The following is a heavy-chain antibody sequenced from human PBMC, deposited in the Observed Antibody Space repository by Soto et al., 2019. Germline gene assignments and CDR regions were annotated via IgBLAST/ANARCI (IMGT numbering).Heavy chain of an antibody. CDR1: GDPVSSGSFY. V-gene: IGHV4-61*01. Sequence: SETLSLTCTVSGDPVSSGSFYWSWIRQPPGKGLEWIGYVYYTGNSNNNPSLNSRVTISIDTSKNEFSLKLRSVTAADTAVYYCARKDYDSRIDFWGQGTLVTVS. CDR2: VYYTGNS. CDR3: ARKDYDSRIDF. J-gene: IGHJ4*02. D-gene: IGHD3-22*01.